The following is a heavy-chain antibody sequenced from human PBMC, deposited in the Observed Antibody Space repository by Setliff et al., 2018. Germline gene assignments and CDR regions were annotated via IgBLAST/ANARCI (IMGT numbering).Heavy chain of an antibody. CDR3: ARTINFLGSGPWGYMDV. Sequence: PSQTLSLTCTVSGGTLTDYFWSWVRQPPGKRLEWIGDIDHGGGSSYNPSLQSRVTLSLDTSENEFSLRLTSVTAADTAVYFCARTINFLGSGPWGYMDVWGKGTTVTVSS. J-gene: IGHJ6*03. CDR2: IDHGGGS. D-gene: IGHD3-10*01. V-gene: IGHV4-34*01. CDR1: GGTLTDYF.